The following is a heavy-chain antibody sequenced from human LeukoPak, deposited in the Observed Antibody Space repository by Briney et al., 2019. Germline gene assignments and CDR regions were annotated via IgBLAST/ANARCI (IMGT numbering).Heavy chain of an antibody. CDR1: GFTFSDSA. CDR2: INNVASHI. V-gene: IGHV3-21*01. Sequence: GGSLRLSCAASGFTFSDSAMNWVRQAPGKGLEWVSSINNVASHIYYADSVRGRFIISRDNAKNSVSLQMNNLRAEDTAVYYCARDATQYLRYGYFDSWGQGILVTVSS. J-gene: IGHJ4*02. CDR3: ARDATQYLRYGYFDS. D-gene: IGHD3-9*01.